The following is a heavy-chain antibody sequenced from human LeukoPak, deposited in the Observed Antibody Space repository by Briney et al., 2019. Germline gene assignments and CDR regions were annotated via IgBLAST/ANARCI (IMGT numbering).Heavy chain of an antibody. CDR1: GFTLSTYS. V-gene: IGHV3-74*01. CDR2: INNDGSGT. J-gene: IGHJ5*02. D-gene: IGHD2-15*01. CDR3: VRGGESTWS. Sequence: GGSLRLSCGASGFTLSTYSMNWVRQAPGKGPVWVSRINNDGSGTTYADSVKGRFTISRDDAKNTLYLQMDSLRAEDTAVYYCVRGGESTWSWGQGTLVTVSS.